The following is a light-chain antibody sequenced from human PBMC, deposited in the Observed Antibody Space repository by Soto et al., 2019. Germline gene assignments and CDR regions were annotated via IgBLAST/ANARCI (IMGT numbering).Light chain of an antibody. CDR1: SSDVGAYNY. V-gene: IGLV2-8*01. Sequence: QSALTQPPSASGSPGQSVTISCTGTSSDVGAYNYVSWYQHHPGKAPKLLVYEVNKPPSGVPDRFSGSKSGNTASLTVSGLQAEDEADYYCTSHAGTINFPYIFGTGTKLTVL. J-gene: IGLJ1*01. CDR2: EVN. CDR3: TSHAGTINFPYI.